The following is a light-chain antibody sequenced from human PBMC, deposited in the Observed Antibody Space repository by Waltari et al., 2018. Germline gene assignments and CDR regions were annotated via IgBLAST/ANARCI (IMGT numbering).Light chain of an antibody. Sequence: QSALTQPASVSGSPGQSITISCTGTSSDVGAYNYVSWYQQHPGKAPKPIIYEVSNRPSGVSNLFSGSKSGNTASLTISGLQAEDEADYYCSSYTSSSTLGFGGGTKLTVL. CDR2: EVS. J-gene: IGLJ2*01. CDR1: SSDVGAYNY. CDR3: SSYTSSSTLG. V-gene: IGLV2-14*01.